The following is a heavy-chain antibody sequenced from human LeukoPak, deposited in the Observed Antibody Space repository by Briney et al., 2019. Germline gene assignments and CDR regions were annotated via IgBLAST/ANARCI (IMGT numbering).Heavy chain of an antibody. V-gene: IGHV4-59*01. CDR1: GGSISSYY. D-gene: IGHD6-13*01. J-gene: IGHJ6*03. Sequence: SETLSLTCTVSGGSISSYYWSWIRQPPGKGLEWIGYIYYSGSTNYSPSLKSRVTISVDTSKNQFSLKLSSVTAADTAVYYCAREKRQQLVLYYYYYMDVWGKGTTVTVSS. CDR3: AREKRQQLVLYYYYYMDV. CDR2: IYYSGST.